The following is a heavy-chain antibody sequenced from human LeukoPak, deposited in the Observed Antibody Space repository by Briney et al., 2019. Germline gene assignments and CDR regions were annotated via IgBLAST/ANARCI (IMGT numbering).Heavy chain of an antibody. D-gene: IGHD6-6*01. CDR2: IYSGGST. V-gene: IGHV3-53*01. CDR3: ARVSSSSEDYYYYYMDV. J-gene: IGHJ6*03. CDR1: GFTVSSNY. Sequence: GGSLRLSCAASGFTVSSNYMSWVRQAPGKGLEWVSVIYSGGSTYYADSVKGRFTTSRDNSKNTLYLQMNSLRAEDTAVYYCARVSSSSEDYYYYYMDVWGKGTTVTVSS.